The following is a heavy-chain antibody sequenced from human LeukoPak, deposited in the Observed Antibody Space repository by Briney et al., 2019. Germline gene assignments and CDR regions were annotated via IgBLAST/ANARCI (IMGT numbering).Heavy chain of an antibody. CDR2: IYPGDSDT. Sequence: GESLKISCKGSGYSFTSYWIGWVRQMPGKGLEWMGIIYPGDSDTTYRLSFQGQVTISADRSISTAYLQWSSLKASDSAMYYCARHVPHGSFFYFDLWGQGTLVTVSS. CDR1: GYSFTSYW. J-gene: IGHJ4*02. D-gene: IGHD1-26*01. V-gene: IGHV5-51*01. CDR3: ARHVPHGSFFYFDL.